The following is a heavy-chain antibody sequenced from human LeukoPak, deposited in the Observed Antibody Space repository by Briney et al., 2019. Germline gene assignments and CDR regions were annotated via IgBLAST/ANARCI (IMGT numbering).Heavy chain of an antibody. D-gene: IGHD4-17*01. V-gene: IGHV4-4*07. Sequence: SETLSLTCSVSGVSISAYYWSWVRQPAGKGLEWIGRIYPGESIYASENTNYNPSLKSRVSMSGDTSKNQVSLKLRSVTAADTAVYYCARDPTTVTTIFDSWGQGTLVTVSS. CDR2: IYPGESIYASENT. CDR3: ARDPTTVTTIFDS. J-gene: IGHJ4*02. CDR1: GVSISAYY.